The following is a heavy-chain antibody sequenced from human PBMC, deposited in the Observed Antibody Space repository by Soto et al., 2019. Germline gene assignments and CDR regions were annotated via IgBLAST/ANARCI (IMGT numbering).Heavy chain of an antibody. D-gene: IGHD3-22*01. Sequence: PGESLKISCKGSEYSFAGYWITWVRQKPGKGLEWMGRIDPSDSQTYYSPSFRGHVTISATKSITTVFLQWSSLRASDTAMYYCATQIYDSDTGPNFQYYFDSWGQGTPVTVS. CDR2: IDPSDSQT. CDR1: EYSFAGYW. J-gene: IGHJ4*02. CDR3: ATQIYDSDTGPNFQYYFDS. V-gene: IGHV5-10-1*01.